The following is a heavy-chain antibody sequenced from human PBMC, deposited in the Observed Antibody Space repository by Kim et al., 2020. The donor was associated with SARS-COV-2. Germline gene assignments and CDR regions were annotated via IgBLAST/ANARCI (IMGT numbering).Heavy chain of an antibody. D-gene: IGHD6-13*01. V-gene: IGHV7-4-1*02. CDR3: ARLGDKISYSSSWNTPFDY. CDR1: GYTFTSYA. CDR2: INTNTGNP. J-gene: IGHJ4*02. Sequence: ASVKVSCKASGYTFTSYAMNWVRQAPGQGLEWMGWINTNTGNPTYAQGFTGRFVFSLDTSVSTAYLQISSLKAEDTAVYYCARLGDKISYSSSWNTPFDYWGQGTLVTVSS.